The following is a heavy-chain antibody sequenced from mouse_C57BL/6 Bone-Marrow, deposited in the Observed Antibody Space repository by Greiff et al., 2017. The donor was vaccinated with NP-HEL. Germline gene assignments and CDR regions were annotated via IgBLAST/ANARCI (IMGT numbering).Heavy chain of an antibody. D-gene: IGHD1-1*01. V-gene: IGHV1-81*01. CDR1: GYTFTSYG. CDR3: ARSYYGSSCV. J-gene: IGHJ1*03. CDR2: IYPRSGNT. Sequence: QVQLKQSGAELARPGASVKLSCKASGYTFTSYGISWVKQRTGQGLEWIGEIYPRSGNTYYNEKFKGKATLTADKSSSTAYMELRSLTSEDSAVYFCARSYYGSSCVWGTGTTVTVSS.